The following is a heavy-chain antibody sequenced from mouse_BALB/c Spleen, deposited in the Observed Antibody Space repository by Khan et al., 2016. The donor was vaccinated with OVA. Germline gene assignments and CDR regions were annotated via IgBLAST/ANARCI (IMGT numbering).Heavy chain of an antibody. CDR1: GYTFTSYY. Sequence: QVQLQQSGPEMVKPGTSVRISCKASGYTFTSYYIHWVKRRPGQGLEWIGWIYPGNVNTKYNEKFKGKATLTADKSSSTAYMQLSSLTSEDSAVYFCAREAYYDNDRAWFAYWGQGNLVTVSA. CDR3: AREAYYDNDRAWFAY. CDR2: IYPGNVNT. J-gene: IGHJ3*01. D-gene: IGHD2-4*01. V-gene: IGHV1S56*01.